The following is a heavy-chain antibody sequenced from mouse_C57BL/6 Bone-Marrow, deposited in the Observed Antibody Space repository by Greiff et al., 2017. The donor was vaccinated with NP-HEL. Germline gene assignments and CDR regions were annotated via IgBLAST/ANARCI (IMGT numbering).Heavy chain of an antibody. Sequence: EVMLVESGGGLVQPGGSLKLSCAASGFTFSDYYMYWVRQTPEKRLEWVAYISNGGGSTYYPDTVKGRFTISRDNAKNTLYLQMSRLKSEDTAMYYCARGVYYVTFAYWGQGTLVTVSA. CDR1: GFTFSDYY. CDR3: ARGVYYVTFAY. V-gene: IGHV5-12*01. J-gene: IGHJ3*01. D-gene: IGHD2-1*01. CDR2: ISNGGGST.